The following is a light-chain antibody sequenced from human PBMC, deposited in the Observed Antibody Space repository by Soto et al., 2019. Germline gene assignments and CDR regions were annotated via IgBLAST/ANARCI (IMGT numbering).Light chain of an antibody. CDR3: SSYTRSSTLV. CDR2: DVS. Sequence: QSVLTQPASVSGSPGQSITISCTGTSSDVGAYDYVSWYQQHPGKAPKLMIYDVSNRPSGLSNRFSGSKSGNTASLTISGLQAEDEADYFCSSYTRSSTLVFGGGTKLTVL. CDR1: SSDVGAYDY. J-gene: IGLJ2*01. V-gene: IGLV2-14*03.